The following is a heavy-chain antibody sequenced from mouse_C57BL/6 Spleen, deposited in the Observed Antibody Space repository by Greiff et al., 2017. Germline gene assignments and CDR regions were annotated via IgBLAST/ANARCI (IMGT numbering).Heavy chain of an antibody. CDR2: IYPGNSDT. CDR3: TRVGEAMDY. Sequence: EVQLQQSGTVLARPGASVKMSCTTSGYTFTSYWMHWVKQRPGQGLEWIGSIYPGNSDTSYNQKFQGKAELTADTSASTAYIELSSLTNEDSAVYYYTRVGEAMDYWGQGTSVTVSS. J-gene: IGHJ4*01. D-gene: IGHD3-3*01. CDR1: GYTFTSYW. V-gene: IGHV1-5*01.